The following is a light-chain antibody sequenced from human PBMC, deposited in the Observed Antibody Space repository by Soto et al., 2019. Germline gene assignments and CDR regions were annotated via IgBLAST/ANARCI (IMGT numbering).Light chain of an antibody. CDR3: QQYNSYPWT. J-gene: IGKJ1*01. V-gene: IGKV1-5*01. Sequence: DIQMTQSPSSLYASVGDGVSMXCRASQSTSSGFDWSQQKAGEAPKPLIYDDSSLDSGVPSRFSGSGSRTQFTLTISSLQPDDFATYYCQQYNSYPWTFGQGTKV. CDR2: DDS. CDR1: QSTSSG.